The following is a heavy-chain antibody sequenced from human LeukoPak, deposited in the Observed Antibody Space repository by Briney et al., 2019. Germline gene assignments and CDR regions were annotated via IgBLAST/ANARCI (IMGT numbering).Heavy chain of an antibody. Sequence: PGGSLRLSCAASGFTFSSYAMSWVRQAPGKGLEWVSAISGSGGSTYYADSVKGRFTISRDNSKNTLYLQMNSLRAEDTAVYYCAKPPHSIAVAGTDYWGQGTLVTVSP. CDR3: AKPPHSIAVAGTDY. J-gene: IGHJ4*02. D-gene: IGHD6-19*01. CDR1: GFTFSSYA. V-gene: IGHV3-23*01. CDR2: ISGSGGST.